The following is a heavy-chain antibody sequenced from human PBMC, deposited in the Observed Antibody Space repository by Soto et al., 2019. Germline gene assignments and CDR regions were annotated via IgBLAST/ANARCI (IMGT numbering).Heavy chain of an antibody. Sequence: VQLVESGGGVVQPGRSLRLSCAPSGFTFSGFGMFWVRQAPGKGLEWVSFISYDGTKTYYADSVKGRFTISRDNPNSTLLLQMDSRRVDATAVYYCAREGRWLHPPDYWGQGTLVTVSS. CDR3: AREGRWLHPPDY. J-gene: IGHJ4*02. V-gene: IGHV3-30*03. CDR1: GFTFSGFG. CDR2: ISYDGTKT. D-gene: IGHD5-12*01.